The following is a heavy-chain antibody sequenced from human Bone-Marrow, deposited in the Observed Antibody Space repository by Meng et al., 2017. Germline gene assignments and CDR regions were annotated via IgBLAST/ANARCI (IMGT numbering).Heavy chain of an antibody. CDR3: AREDYYDSSGYLVGDY. CDR2: INSDGSST. CDR1: GFTFSSYW. J-gene: IGHJ4*02. V-gene: IGHV3-74*01. D-gene: IGHD3-22*01. Sequence: GGSLRLSCAASGFTFSSYWMHWVRQAPGKGLVWVSRINSDGSSTSYADSVKGRFTISRDNAKNTLYLQMNSLRAEDTAVYYCAREDYYDSSGYLVGDYWGQGTLVTVSS.